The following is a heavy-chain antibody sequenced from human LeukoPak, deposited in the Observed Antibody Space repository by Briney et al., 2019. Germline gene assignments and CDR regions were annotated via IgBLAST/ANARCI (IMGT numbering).Heavy chain of an antibody. CDR1: GYIFASYW. V-gene: IGHV5-51*01. Sequence: GESLKISCKGSGYIFASYWIGWVRQMPGKGLEWMGFIYPGDSDTRYSPSFQGQVTISADKSISTAYLQWSSLKASDTAMYYCARHSPVYCTGGSCYSYWYFDLWGRGTLVTVSS. CDR2: IYPGDSDT. D-gene: IGHD2-15*01. CDR3: ARHSPVYCTGGSCYSYWYFDL. J-gene: IGHJ2*01.